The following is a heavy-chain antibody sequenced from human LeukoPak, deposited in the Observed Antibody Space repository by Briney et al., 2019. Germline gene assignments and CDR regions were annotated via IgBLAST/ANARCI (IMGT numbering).Heavy chain of an antibody. CDR3: ARATGDGIYYYDSSGYYPFDY. J-gene: IGHJ4*02. V-gene: IGHV1-24*01. CDR1: GYTLTELS. Sequence: ASVKVSCKVSGYTLTELSMHWVRQAPGKGLEWMGGFDPEDGETIYAQKFQGRVTMTEDTSTDTAYMELSSLRSEDTAVYYCARATGDGIYYYDSSGYYPFDYWGQGTLVTVSS. CDR2: FDPEDGET. D-gene: IGHD3-22*01.